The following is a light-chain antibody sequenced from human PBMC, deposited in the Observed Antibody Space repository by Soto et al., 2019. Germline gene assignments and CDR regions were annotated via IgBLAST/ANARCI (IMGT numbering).Light chain of an antibody. J-gene: IGKJ1*01. CDR3: QQYNNWPRT. Sequence: EIVMTQSPATLSVSPGERATLSCRASQSVSSNLAWYQQKPGQAPRLLIYATSTRATGIPARFSGGGSGTEFTLTISSLQSEDFADYYCQQYNNWPRTFGQGTKVDIK. CDR2: ATS. CDR1: QSVSSN. V-gene: IGKV3-15*01.